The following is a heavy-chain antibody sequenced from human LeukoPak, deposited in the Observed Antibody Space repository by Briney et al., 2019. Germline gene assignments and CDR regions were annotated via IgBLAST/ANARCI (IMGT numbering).Heavy chain of an antibody. CDR3: ARDSGGT. Sequence: GGSLRLSCAASGFTFSNYAMSWVRQAPGKGLEWVANINQDGSEKYYVDSVKGRFTISRDNAKNSLYLQMNSLRAEDTAVYYCARDSGGTWGQGTLVTVSS. D-gene: IGHD3-16*01. CDR2: INQDGSEK. CDR1: GFTFSNYA. J-gene: IGHJ5*02. V-gene: IGHV3-7*01.